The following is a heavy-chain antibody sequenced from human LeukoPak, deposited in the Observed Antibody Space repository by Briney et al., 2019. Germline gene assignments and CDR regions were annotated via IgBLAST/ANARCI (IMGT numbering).Heavy chain of an antibody. V-gene: IGHV4-30-2*01. Sequence: PSETLSLTCTVSGGSISSGGYYWSWIRQPPGKGLEWIGYIYHSGSTYYNPSLKSRVTISVDRSKNQFSLKLSSVTAADTAVYYCARVGITIFGVVMDEYYYYYMDVWGKGTTVTVSS. CDR1: GGSISSGGYY. J-gene: IGHJ6*03. D-gene: IGHD3-3*01. CDR2: IYHSGST. CDR3: ARVGITIFGVVMDEYYYYYMDV.